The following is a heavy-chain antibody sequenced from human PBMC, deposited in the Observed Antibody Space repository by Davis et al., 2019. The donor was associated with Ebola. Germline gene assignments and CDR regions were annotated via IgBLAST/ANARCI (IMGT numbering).Heavy chain of an antibody. Sequence: GESLKISCKGSGYSFTSYWISWVRQLPGKGLEWMGRIDPSDSYTNYSPSFQGHVTISADKSISTAYLQWSSLKASDTAMYYCTGMPYYYYGMDVWGKGTTVTVSS. D-gene: IGHD2-2*01. J-gene: IGHJ6*04. CDR2: IDPSDSYT. CDR1: GYSFTSYW. V-gene: IGHV5-10-1*01. CDR3: TGMPYYYYGMDV.